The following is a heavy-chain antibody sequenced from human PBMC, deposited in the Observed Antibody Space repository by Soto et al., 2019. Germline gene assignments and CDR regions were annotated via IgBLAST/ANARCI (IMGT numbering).Heavy chain of an antibody. Sequence: ASVKVSCKASGYTFNSYDINWVRQATGQGLEWMGWMNPNSGNTGYAQKFQGRVTMTRNTSISTAYMELSSLRSDDTAVYYCARRSGPSNFDYWGQGTLVTVSS. D-gene: IGHD3-3*01. J-gene: IGHJ4*02. CDR3: ARRSGPSNFDY. CDR2: MNPNSGNT. CDR1: GYTFNSYD. V-gene: IGHV1-8*01.